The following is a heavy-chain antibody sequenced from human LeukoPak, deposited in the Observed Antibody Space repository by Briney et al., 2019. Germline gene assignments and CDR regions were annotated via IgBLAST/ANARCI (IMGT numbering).Heavy chain of an antibody. CDR2: IRYDGSNK. CDR3: ARDLMVRGVIQDY. Sequence: PGGSLRLSCAASGFTFSSHGMNWVRQAPGKGLEWVAFIRYDGSNKYYADSVKGRFTISRDNSKNTLYLQMNSLRAEDTAVYYCARDLMVRGVIQDYWGQGTLVTVSS. V-gene: IGHV3-30*02. CDR1: GFTFSSHG. D-gene: IGHD3-10*01. J-gene: IGHJ4*02.